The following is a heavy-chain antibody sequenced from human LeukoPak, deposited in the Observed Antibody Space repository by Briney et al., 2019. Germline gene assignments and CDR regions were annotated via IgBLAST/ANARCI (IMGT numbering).Heavy chain of an antibody. Sequence: GGSLRLSCAASGFTFSSYTMNWVRQAPGKGLEWVAAISSSSRDIFYADSVKGRFTISRDSAKNSLYLQMNSLRAEDTAVYYCATLWFGESQDYWGQGTLVTVSS. D-gene: IGHD3-10*01. CDR2: ISSSSRDI. CDR1: GFTFSSYT. V-gene: IGHV3-21*01. J-gene: IGHJ4*02. CDR3: ATLWFGESQDY.